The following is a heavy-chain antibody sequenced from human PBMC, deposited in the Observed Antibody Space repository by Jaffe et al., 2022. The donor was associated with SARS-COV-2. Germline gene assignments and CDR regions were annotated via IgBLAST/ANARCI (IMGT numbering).Heavy chain of an antibody. J-gene: IGHJ3*01. Sequence: QMQLQVSGPGLVKPSETLSLTCTVSSGSISSSIYYWAWIRQPPGKGPEWIGNIYYRGNTYYNPSFKSRLTISVDTSKDQFSLRLSSVTAADTAVYFCARVGGENCGSASCYGAFELWGQGTKVTVSS. CDR3: ARVGGENCGSASCYGAFEL. D-gene: IGHD2-2*01. V-gene: IGHV4-39*01. CDR2: IYYRGNT. CDR1: SGSISSSIYY.